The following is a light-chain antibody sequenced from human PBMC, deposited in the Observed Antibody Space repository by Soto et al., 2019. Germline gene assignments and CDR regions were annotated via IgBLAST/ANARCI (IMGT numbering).Light chain of an antibody. CDR3: QQYNSYSRT. Sequence: DIQMTQSPSTLSASVGDRVTITCRASQSISSWLAWYQQKPGKAPKLLIYKASSLESGDPSRFSGRGSGTAFTLTISSLQPDDFATYYCQQYNSYSRTFGQGTKVEIK. CDR2: KAS. V-gene: IGKV1-5*03. J-gene: IGKJ1*01. CDR1: QSISSW.